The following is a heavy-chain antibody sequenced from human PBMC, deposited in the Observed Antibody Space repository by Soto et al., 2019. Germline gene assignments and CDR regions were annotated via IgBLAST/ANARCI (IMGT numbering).Heavy chain of an antibody. J-gene: IGHJ5*02. CDR2: IIPILGIA. D-gene: IGHD2-15*01. V-gene: IGHV1-69*08. CDR1: GGTFSSYT. Sequence: QVQLVQSGAEVKKPGSSVKVSCKASGGTFSSYTISWVRQAPGQGLEWMGRIIPILGIANYAQKFQGRVTITADKSTSTAYMELSSLRSEDTAVYYCARDPVVAATRRYNWFDPWGQGTLVTVSS. CDR3: ARDPVVAATRRYNWFDP.